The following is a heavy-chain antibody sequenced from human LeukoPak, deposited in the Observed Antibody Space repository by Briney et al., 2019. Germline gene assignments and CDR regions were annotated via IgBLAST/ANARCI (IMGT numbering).Heavy chain of an antibody. J-gene: IGHJ1*01. CDR3: AREYSSSSAEYFQH. D-gene: IGHD6-6*01. CDR2: INPNSGGT. Sequence: ASVKVSCKASGYTFTGYYMHWVRQAPGQGLEWMGWINPNSGGTNYAQKFQGRVTMTRGTPISTAYMELSRLRSDDTAVYYCAREYSSSSAEYFQHWGQGTLATVSS. CDR1: GYTFTGYY. V-gene: IGHV1-2*02.